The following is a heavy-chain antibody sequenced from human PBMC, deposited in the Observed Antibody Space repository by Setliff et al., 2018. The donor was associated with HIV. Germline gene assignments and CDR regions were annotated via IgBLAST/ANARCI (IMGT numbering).Heavy chain of an antibody. CDR1: GDSVSSRSYY. D-gene: IGHD1-1*01. V-gene: IGHV4-61*03. Sequence: SETLSLTCTVSGDSVSSRSYYWSWIRQPPGKGLEWIGYIYYSGSTNYNPSLKSRVTISVDTSNNHFSLKLRSVTAADTAVYYCAQLGMVDDFDYWGQGTLVTVSS. CDR2: IYYSGST. J-gene: IGHJ4*02. CDR3: AQLGMVDDFDY.